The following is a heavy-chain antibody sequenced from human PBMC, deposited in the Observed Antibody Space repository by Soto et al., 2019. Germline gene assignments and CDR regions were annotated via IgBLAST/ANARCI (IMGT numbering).Heavy chain of an antibody. CDR1: GGTFSTYA. V-gene: IGHV1-69*12. CDR3: ASGIQLWLRRINNGYSG. Sequence: QVQLVQSGAEVKKPESSVKVSCKAPGGTFSTYAISWVRQAPGQGLEWMGGIIPMFGTANYAQRFQERVTITADESTTTVYMELSSLRSDDTAVYFCASGIQLWLRRINNGYSGWGQGTLVTVSS. J-gene: IGHJ4*02. D-gene: IGHD5-18*01. CDR2: IIPMFGTA.